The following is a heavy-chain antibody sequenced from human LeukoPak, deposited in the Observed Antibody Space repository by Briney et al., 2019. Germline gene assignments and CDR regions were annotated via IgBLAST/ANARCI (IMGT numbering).Heavy chain of an antibody. V-gene: IGHV3-53*01. J-gene: IGHJ4*02. Sequence: AGGSLRLSCAASGFTFSTYGMSWVRQAPGKGLEWVSVIYSGGSTYYADSVKGRFTISRDNSKNTLYLQMNSLRAEDTAVYYCARDFYSSGWVEYWGQGTLVTVSS. CDR3: ARDFYSSGWVEY. CDR2: IYSGGST. CDR1: GFTFSTYG. D-gene: IGHD6-19*01.